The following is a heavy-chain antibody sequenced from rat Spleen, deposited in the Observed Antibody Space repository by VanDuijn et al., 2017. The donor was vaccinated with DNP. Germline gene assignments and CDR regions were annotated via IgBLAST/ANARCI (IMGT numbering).Heavy chain of an antibody. CDR2: IRYDGGYT. CDR1: GFSISDYY. Sequence: EVQLVESGGDLVQPGRSLKLFCAASGFSISDYYMAWVRQAPTMGLAWVAYIRYDGGYTKYGDSVKARFTISRDNAKNTLYLQMNSLRSEDMATYYCARWNSGHFDYWGQGVMVPVSS. D-gene: IGHD4-3*01. V-gene: IGHV5-22*01. CDR3: ARWNSGHFDY. J-gene: IGHJ2*01.